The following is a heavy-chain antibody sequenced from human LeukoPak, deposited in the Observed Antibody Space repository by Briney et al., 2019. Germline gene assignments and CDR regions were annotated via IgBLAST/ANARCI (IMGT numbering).Heavy chain of an antibody. Sequence: ASVKVSCKASGYTFTSYGISWVRQAPGQGLEWMGWISAYNGNTNYAQKLQGRVTMTTDTSTSTAYMELRSLRSDDTAVYYCARNQATSSSSWYYFDYWGQGTLVTVSS. V-gene: IGHV1-18*01. CDR3: ARNQATSSSSWYYFDY. CDR2: ISAYNGNT. CDR1: GYTFTSYG. D-gene: IGHD6-13*01. J-gene: IGHJ4*02.